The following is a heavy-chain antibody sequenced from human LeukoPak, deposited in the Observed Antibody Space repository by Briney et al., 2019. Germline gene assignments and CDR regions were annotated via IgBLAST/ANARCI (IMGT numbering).Heavy chain of an antibody. V-gene: IGHV3-30*01. D-gene: IGHD3-22*01. CDR1: GFTFNNYI. Sequence: SGGSLRLSCADSGFTFNNYIMHWVRQAPGKGLESVAAIVSDGRQKYYGDSMKGRVTISRDNSRSTLYLQMKNLRVDDTAVYYCARGPYDSSGFPGPSYLWGQGTLVIVSS. CDR2: IVSDGRQK. J-gene: IGHJ5*02. CDR3: ARGPYDSSGFPGPSYL.